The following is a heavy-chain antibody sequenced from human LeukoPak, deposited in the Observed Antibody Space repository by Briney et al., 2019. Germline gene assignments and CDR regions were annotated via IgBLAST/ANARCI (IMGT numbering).Heavy chain of an antibody. J-gene: IGHJ4*02. CDR2: ISTSGSVI. CDR1: GFTFGTYE. V-gene: IGHV3-48*03. Sequence: GGSLRLSCEASGFTFGTYEMTWVRQAPGKGLEWLSYISTSGSVIVHADSVEGRFTISRDNSKNTLYLQMNSPRAEDTAVYYCARGGYYDILTRVFDYWGQGTLVTVSS. CDR3: ARGGYYDILTRVFDY. D-gene: IGHD3-9*01.